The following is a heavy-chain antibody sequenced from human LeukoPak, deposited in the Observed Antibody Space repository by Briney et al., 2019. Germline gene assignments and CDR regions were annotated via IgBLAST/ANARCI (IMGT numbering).Heavy chain of an antibody. CDR2: IYYSGST. Sequence: SETLSLTCTVSGGSISSYYWSWIRQPPGKGLEWIGYIYYSGSTNYSPSLKSRVTISVDTSKNQFSLKLSSVTAADTAVYYCARLAIAVAGTGDWFDPWGQGTLVTVSS. J-gene: IGHJ5*02. CDR1: GGSISSYY. D-gene: IGHD6-19*01. CDR3: ARLAIAVAGTGDWFDP. V-gene: IGHV4-59*08.